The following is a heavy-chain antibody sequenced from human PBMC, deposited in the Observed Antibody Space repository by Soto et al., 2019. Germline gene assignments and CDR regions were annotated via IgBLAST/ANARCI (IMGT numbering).Heavy chain of an antibody. CDR2: IIPSFGSA. J-gene: IGHJ6*02. D-gene: IGHD3-3*01. CDR1: GGTFSSYA. CDR3: ALGVFGVVPIGQYAYYGMCV. Sequence: QVQLVQSGAEVKKPGSSVKVSCKASGGTFSSYAISWVRQAPGQGLEWMGGIIPSFGSANYAQKVQGRVTIPADESTSTAYMELRNVRSGDTAVYYGALGVFGVVPIGQYAYYGMCVWGQGTTVTVSS. V-gene: IGHV1-69*01.